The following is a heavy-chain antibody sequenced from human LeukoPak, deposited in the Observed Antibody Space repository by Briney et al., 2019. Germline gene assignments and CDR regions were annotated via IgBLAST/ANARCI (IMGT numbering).Heavy chain of an antibody. V-gene: IGHV1-2*02. CDR1: GYTFTGYY. D-gene: IGHD6-25*01. J-gene: IGHJ4*02. CDR2: INPNSGGT. CDR3: ARAGNLYSSGWRYYFDY. Sequence: ASVKVSCKASGYTFTGYYMHWVRQAPGQGLEWMGWINPNSGGTNYAQKFQGRVTMTRDTSISTAYMELSRLRSDDTAVYYCARAGNLYSSGWRYYFDYWGQGTLVTVSS.